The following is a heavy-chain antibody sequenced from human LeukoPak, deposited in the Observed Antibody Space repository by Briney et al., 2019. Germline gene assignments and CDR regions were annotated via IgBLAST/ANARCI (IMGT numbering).Heavy chain of an antibody. V-gene: IGHV1-18*01. CDR1: SYTFTNFG. D-gene: IGHD3-22*01. CDR2: ITPYNGNT. J-gene: IGHJ4*02. Sequence: GASVKVSCKASSYTFTNFGINWVRQAPGQGLEWVGWITPYNGNTNYAQKLQGRVTMTTDTSTSTAYMELRSLRPDDTAMYYCARRGVYYYDSSGRANYYFDFWGQGTLVTVSS. CDR3: ARRGVYYYDSSGRANYYFDF.